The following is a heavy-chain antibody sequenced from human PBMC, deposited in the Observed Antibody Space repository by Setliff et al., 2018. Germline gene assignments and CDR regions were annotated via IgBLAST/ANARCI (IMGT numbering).Heavy chain of an antibody. CDR3: AGLFRDGWNYFDS. D-gene: IGHD2-21*01. J-gene: IGHJ4*02. V-gene: IGHV4-39*02. CDR1: GGSISDNGYF. Sequence: SETLSLTCTVPGGSISDNGYFWGWVRQPPGRGLEWIGSMYSSGTTNYNPSLKSRVTMSVDMSKSLLSLKLSSVTTTDTAVYYCAGLFRDGWNYFDSWGQGTLVTVSS. CDR2: MYSSGTT.